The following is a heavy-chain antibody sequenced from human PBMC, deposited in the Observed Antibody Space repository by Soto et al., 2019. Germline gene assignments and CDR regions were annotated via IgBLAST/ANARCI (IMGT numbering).Heavy chain of an antibody. Sequence: PSETLSLTCTVSGGSISSYYWSWIRQPPGKGLEWIGYIYYSGSTNYNPSLKSRVTISVDTSKNQFSLKLSSVTAADTAVYYCARVRNTVTFDYWGQGTLVTVSS. CDR1: GGSISSYY. V-gene: IGHV4-59*01. CDR3: ARVRNTVTFDY. J-gene: IGHJ4*02. D-gene: IGHD4-4*01. CDR2: IYYSGST.